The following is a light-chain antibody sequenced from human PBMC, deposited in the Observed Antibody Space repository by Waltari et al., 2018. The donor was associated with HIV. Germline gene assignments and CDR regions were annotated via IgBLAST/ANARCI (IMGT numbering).Light chain of an antibody. CDR2: GKN. V-gene: IGLV3-19*01. CDR1: SLRRSY. J-gene: IGLJ3*02. CDR3: NSRDSSGNHWV. Sequence: SSELTQDPAVSVAFGQTVRITFTGDSLRRSYASLYQQKPGQAPVLVIYGKNNRPAGIPDRFSGSSSGNTASLTITGAQAEDEADYYCNSRDSSGNHWVFGGGTKLTVL.